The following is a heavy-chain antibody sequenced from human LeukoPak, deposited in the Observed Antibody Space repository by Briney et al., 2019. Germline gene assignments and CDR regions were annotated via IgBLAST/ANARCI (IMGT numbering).Heavy chain of an antibody. CDR2: ISGSGDST. J-gene: IGHJ3*02. CDR1: GFTFSSYA. Sequence: GGSLRLSCAASGFTFSSYAMNWVRQAPGKGLEWVSTISGSGDSTYYADSVKGRFTISRDNSKNTLYLQMNSLRAEDTAVYYCAKDDEAIDVLRGFFDIWGQGTMVTVSS. CDR3: AKDDEAIDVLRGFFDI. V-gene: IGHV3-23*01. D-gene: IGHD2-21*01.